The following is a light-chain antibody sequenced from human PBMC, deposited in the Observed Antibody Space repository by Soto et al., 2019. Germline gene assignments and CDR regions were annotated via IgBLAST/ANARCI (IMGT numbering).Light chain of an antibody. CDR2: DVS. J-gene: IGLJ1*01. Sequence: QSALTQPASVSGSPGQSITICCTGTSSDVGGYNYVSWYQQHPGKAPKLMIYDVSNRPSGVSNRFSGSKSGNTASLTISGLQAEDEPDYYCSSYTSSSTPYVFGTGTKVTGL. V-gene: IGLV2-14*01. CDR3: SSYTSSSTPYV. CDR1: SSDVGGYNY.